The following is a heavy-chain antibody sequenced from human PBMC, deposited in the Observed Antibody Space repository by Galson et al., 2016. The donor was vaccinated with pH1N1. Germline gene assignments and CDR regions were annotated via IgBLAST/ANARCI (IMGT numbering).Heavy chain of an antibody. CDR3: ASGDSSGYGYVDY. V-gene: IGHV3-21*01. J-gene: IGHJ4*02. Sequence: SLRLSCAASGFTFSSYPMNWVRQAPGKGLEWVASISRNSGSIYYRDTVKGRFTISRDNAKNSLFLQMNTLRAEDTAVYFCASGDSSGYGYVDYWGQGTLVTVSS. CDR1: GFTFSSYP. D-gene: IGHD3-22*01. CDR2: ISRNSGSI.